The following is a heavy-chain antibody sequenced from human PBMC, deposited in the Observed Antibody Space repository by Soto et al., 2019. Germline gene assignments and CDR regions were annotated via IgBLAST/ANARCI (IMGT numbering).Heavy chain of an antibody. D-gene: IGHD6-13*01. CDR1: GGSISSYY. J-gene: IGHJ5*02. Sequence: SETLSLTCTVSGGSISSYYWSWIRQPPGKGLEWIGYIYYSGSTNYNPSLKSRVTIPVDTSKNQFSLKLSSVTAADTAVYYCARHNTYSRSYNWFDPWGQGTLVTVSS. V-gene: IGHV4-59*08. CDR2: IYYSGST. CDR3: ARHNTYSRSYNWFDP.